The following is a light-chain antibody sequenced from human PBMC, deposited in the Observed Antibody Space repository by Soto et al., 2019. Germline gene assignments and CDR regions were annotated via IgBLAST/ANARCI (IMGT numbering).Light chain of an antibody. J-gene: IGLJ2*01. Sequence: NFMLTQPHSVSESPGKTVTISCTRSSGSIASNYVQWYQQRPGSAPTTVIYEDNQRPSGVPDRFSGSIDSSSNSASLTISGLKTEDEADYYSPSYDSSYVVFGGGTKVTVL. CDR2: EDN. CDR3: PSYDSSYVV. V-gene: IGLV6-57*04. CDR1: SGSIASNY.